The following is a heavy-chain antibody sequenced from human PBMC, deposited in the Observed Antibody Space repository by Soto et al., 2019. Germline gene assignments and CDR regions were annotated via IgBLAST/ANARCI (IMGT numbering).Heavy chain of an antibody. CDR1: GYTFTSYY. D-gene: IGHD5-12*01. J-gene: IGHJ4*02. CDR3: ARGAEGWLQLLPDAF. V-gene: IGHV1-46*01. CDR2: INPSGGST. Sequence: ASVKVSCKASGYTFTSYYIHWVRQAPGQGLEWMGIINPSGGSTSYAQKFQGRVTMTRDTSTSTVYMELSSLRSEDTAVYYCARGAEGWLQLLPDAFWGQGTLVPVSS.